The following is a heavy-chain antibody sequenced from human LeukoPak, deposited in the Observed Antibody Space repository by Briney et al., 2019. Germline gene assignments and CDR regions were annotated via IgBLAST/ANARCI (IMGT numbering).Heavy chain of an antibody. J-gene: IGHJ4*02. CDR1: GDSVTGGSYH. CDR3: ARDYHGSNWYYFDH. Sequence: SETLSLTCTVSGDSVTGGSYHWSWIRQPPGKGLEWIGNIYYNGITNYNPSLKSRLTISVDTSKNQFSLTLNSVTAADTAVYYCARDYHGSNWYYFDHWGQGTLVPVSS. CDR2: IYYNGIT. D-gene: IGHD6-13*01. V-gene: IGHV4-61*01.